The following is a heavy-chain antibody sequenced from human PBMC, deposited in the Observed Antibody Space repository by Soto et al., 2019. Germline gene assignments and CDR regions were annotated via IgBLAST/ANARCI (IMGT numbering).Heavy chain of an antibody. V-gene: IGHV3-23*01. D-gene: IGHD1-1*01. CDR3: AKGGLTTSPHDS. J-gene: IGHJ4*02. CDR2: ISDSGRST. Sequence: EVQLLESGGGLVQPGGSLRLSCAASVFSFTSYAMTWVRQAPGKGLEWVSVISDSGRSTFNADSVKGRFTISRDTSKNTLYLQMNSLRPEDTAVYYCAKGGLTTSPHDSWGQGTLVTVSS. CDR1: VFSFTSYA.